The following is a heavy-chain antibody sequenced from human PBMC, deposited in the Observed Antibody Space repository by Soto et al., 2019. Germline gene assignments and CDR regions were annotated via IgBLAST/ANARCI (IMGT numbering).Heavy chain of an antibody. J-gene: IGHJ5*02. CDR3: AGNPYVRGNYFFFDP. Sequence: LSLTCAVSGTYVTSFSWIWVRQPPGRGLEWVGRIYIRGSPNYNPSLEGRITMSIDTSKNEVSLKLRSVTAADTAIYFCAGNPYVRGNYFFFDPWGRGSLVTVSS. CDR2: IYIRGSP. V-gene: IGHV4-4*07. D-gene: IGHD3-10*02. CDR1: GTYVTSFS.